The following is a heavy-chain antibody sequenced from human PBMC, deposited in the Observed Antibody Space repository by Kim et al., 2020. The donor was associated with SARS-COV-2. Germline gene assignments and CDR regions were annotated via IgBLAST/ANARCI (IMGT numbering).Heavy chain of an antibody. D-gene: IGHD3-3*01. V-gene: IGHV4-39*01. CDR2: IYYSGST. CDR1: GGSISSSSYY. Sequence: SETLSLTCTVSGGSISSSSYYWGWIRQPPGKGLKWIGSIYYSGSTYYNPSLKSRVTISVDTSKNQFSLKLSSVTAADTAVYYCASQRAVVTIFGVVSAFDIWGQGTMVTVSS. CDR3: ASQRAVVTIFGVVSAFDI. J-gene: IGHJ3*02.